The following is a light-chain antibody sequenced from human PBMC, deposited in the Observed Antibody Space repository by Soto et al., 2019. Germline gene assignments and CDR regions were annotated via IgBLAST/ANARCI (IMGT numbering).Light chain of an antibody. V-gene: IGKV1-39*01. Sequence: DIHMTQFPSSLSASLGDRVTITFRASQTISSYLHWYQLKPGQAPKLLIYAASSLQSGVPSRFSGSGSGTEFTLTISSLQPEDFATYFCQQTFSTYVSFGGGTKVDIK. J-gene: IGKJ4*01. CDR3: QQTFSTYVS. CDR2: AAS. CDR1: QTISSY.